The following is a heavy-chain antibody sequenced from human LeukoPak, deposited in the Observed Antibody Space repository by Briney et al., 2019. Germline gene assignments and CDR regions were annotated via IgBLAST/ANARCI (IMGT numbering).Heavy chain of an antibody. CDR3: AISSGWFDP. D-gene: IGHD6-25*01. CDR2: IYHSGST. V-gene: IGHV4-30-2*01. CDR1: GGSISSGGYS. J-gene: IGHJ5*02. Sequence: SETLSLTCAVSGGSISSGGYSWSWIRQPPGKGLEWIGYIYHSGSTHYNPSLKSRVTIAIDRSKNQFFLKLSSVTAADTAVYYCAISSGWFDPWGQGTLVTVSS.